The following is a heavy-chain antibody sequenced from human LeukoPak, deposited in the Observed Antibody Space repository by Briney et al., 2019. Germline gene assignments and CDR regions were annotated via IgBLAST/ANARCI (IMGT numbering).Heavy chain of an antibody. CDR1: GFTFRTYW. V-gene: IGHV3-7*01. CDR3: ARGRYDSSGYYYFDY. CDR2: INQGGSEE. Sequence: GGSLRLSCAASGFTFRTYWMSWIRQAPGNEPEWVADINQGGSEEYYLQSVQGRFTVSRDNAKNSLYLQMNSLRAEDTAVYYCARGRYDSSGYYYFDYWGQGTLVTVSS. D-gene: IGHD3-22*01. J-gene: IGHJ4*02.